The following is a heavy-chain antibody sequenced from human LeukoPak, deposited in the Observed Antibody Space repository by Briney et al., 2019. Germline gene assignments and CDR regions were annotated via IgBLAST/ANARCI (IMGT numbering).Heavy chain of an antibody. V-gene: IGHV3-23*01. Sequence: GGSLRLSCAASGFTFSTYAMTWVRQAPGKGLEWVSAVRGSGTATYYADSVKGRFTISRDNSNNTLYLQMSSLRAEDTAIYYCVKTSRRDSTYDSPFDYWGQGTLVTVSS. J-gene: IGHJ4*02. CDR1: GFTFSTYA. CDR3: VKTSRRDSTYDSPFDY. CDR2: VRGSGTAT. D-gene: IGHD4-11*01.